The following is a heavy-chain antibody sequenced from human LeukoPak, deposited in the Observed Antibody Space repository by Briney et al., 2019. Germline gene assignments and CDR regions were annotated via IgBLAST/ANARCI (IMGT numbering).Heavy chain of an antibody. CDR2: ISSSADST. V-gene: IGHV3-23*01. CDR1: GFTFSSYA. Sequence: GGSLSFSCEASGFTFSSYAMSWVRQAPGKGLAWVSVISSSADSTYYADSVKGRFTISRDNSKNTLYLQMNNLRAEDTAVYYCAKPLEKYTYGGNFDYWGHGHLFTVSS. J-gene: IGHJ4*01. D-gene: IGHD4-23*01. CDR3: AKPLEKYTYGGNFDY.